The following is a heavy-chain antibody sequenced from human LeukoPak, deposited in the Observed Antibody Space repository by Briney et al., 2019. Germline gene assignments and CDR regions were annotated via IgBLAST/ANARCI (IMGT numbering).Heavy chain of an antibody. CDR1: GFTFDDYG. D-gene: IGHD4-17*01. CDR3: ARDAANYGDYVYFDY. Sequence: GGSLRLSCAASGFTFDDYGMSWVRQAPGKGLEWVSGINWNGGSTVYADSVKGRFTISRDNAKNSLYLQMNSLRAEDTALYYCARDAANYGDYVYFDYWGQGTLVTVSS. CDR2: INWNGGST. J-gene: IGHJ4*02. V-gene: IGHV3-20*04.